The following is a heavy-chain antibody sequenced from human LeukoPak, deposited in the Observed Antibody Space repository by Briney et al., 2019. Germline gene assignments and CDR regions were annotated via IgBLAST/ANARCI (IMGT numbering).Heavy chain of an antibody. CDR2: ISAYNGNT. V-gene: IGHV1-18*01. CDR3: ARSSGRYCSSTSCARTFDY. J-gene: IGHJ4*02. D-gene: IGHD2-2*01. CDR1: GGTFSSYA. Sequence: GASVKVSCMASGGTFSSYAISWVRQAPGQGLEWMGWISAYNGNTNYAQKLQGRVTMTTDTSTSTAYMELRSLRSDDTAVYYCARSSGRYCSSTSCARTFDYWGQGTLVTVSS.